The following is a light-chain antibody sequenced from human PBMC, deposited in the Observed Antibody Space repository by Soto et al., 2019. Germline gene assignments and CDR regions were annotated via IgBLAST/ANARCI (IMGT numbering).Light chain of an antibody. CDR2: GAS. J-gene: IGKJ5*01. V-gene: IGKV3-15*01. Sequence: EIVLTQSPATLSMSPGERATLSCRATQSVLRNLAGYQHKPGQPPGLLIYGASTRATGIPGRFSGRGPGTEFTLTISSLQLEDFEVYSCKKDANWPPITSGQGKDWRL. CDR1: QSVLRN. CDR3: KKDANWPPIT.